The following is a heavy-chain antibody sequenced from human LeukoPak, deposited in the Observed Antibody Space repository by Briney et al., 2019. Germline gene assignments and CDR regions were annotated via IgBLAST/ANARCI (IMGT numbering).Heavy chain of an antibody. CDR2: IYSNGRT. J-gene: IGHJ5*02. Sequence: GGSLRLSCAASGFTVSNNYMRWVRQAPGKGLEWVSLIYSNGRTDYTDSVKGRFSISRDNSKNTMYLQMNSLRAEDTAMYYCARYVGPWGQGTLVTVSS. CDR3: ARYVGP. CDR1: GFTVSNNY. D-gene: IGHD2-15*01. V-gene: IGHV3-53*01.